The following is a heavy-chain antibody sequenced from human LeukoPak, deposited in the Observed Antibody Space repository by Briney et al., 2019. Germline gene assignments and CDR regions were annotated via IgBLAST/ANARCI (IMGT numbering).Heavy chain of an antibody. Sequence: SETLSLTRAVYGGSFSGYYWSWIRQPPGKGLEWIGEINHSGSTNYNPSLKSRVTISVDTSKNQFSLKLSSVTAADTAVYYCARGRGTIFDELYYFDYWGQGTLVTVSS. V-gene: IGHV4-34*01. D-gene: IGHD3-3*01. CDR2: INHSGST. CDR3: ARGRGTIFDELYYFDY. CDR1: GGSFSGYY. J-gene: IGHJ4*02.